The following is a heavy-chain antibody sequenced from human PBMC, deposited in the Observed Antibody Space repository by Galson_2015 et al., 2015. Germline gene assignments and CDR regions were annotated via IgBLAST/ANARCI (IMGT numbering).Heavy chain of an antibody. J-gene: IGHJ4*02. D-gene: IGHD5-24*01. CDR1: GGSISSYY. CDR3: AREKVGDGYNPHFDY. V-gene: IGHV4-59*01. Sequence: SETLSLTCTVSGGSISSYYWSWIRQPPGKGLEWIGYIYYSGSTNYNPSLKSRVTISVDTSKNQFSLKLSSVTAADTAVYYCAREKVGDGYNPHFDYWGQGTLVTVSS. CDR2: IYYSGST.